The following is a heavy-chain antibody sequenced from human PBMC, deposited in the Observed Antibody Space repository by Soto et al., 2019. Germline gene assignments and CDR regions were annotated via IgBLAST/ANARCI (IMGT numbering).Heavy chain of an antibody. CDR3: ARQPHGTAKSFDY. CDR1: GFTFSSYE. Sequence: GGSLRLSCAASGFTFSSYEMNWVRQAPGKGLEWVSYISSSGSTIYYADSVKGRFTISRDNAKNSLYLQMNSLRAEDTAVYYCARQPHGTAKSFDYWGQGTLVTVSS. J-gene: IGHJ4*02. D-gene: IGHD1-1*01. CDR2: ISSSGSTI. V-gene: IGHV3-48*03.